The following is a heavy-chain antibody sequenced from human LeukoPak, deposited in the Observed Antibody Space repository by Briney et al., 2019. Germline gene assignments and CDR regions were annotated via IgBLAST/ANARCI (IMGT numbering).Heavy chain of an antibody. CDR1: GFRFNTYW. CDR2: IKQNGNEK. V-gene: IGHV3-7*01. J-gene: IGHJ4*02. CDR3: VRNLDFWGDSEDY. Sequence: PGGSLRLSCAASGFRFNTYWMSWVRQAPGKGLEWVANIKQNGNEKYYADSVKGRFTISIDNSKNTLYLQMNSLRAEDTAVYYCVRNLDFWGDSEDYWGQGTLVTVSS. D-gene: IGHD3-3*01.